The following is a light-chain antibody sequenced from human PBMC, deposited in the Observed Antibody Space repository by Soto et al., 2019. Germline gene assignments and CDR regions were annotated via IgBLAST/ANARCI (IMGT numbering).Light chain of an antibody. CDR2: SAS. CDR1: RSISRY. Sequence: DIQVTQSPSSLSASVGDRVTITCRASRSISRYLNWYQQKPGKAPKLLIYSASSLQGGVPSRFSGSGSGSDFTLTINSLQPEDFATYYCQQTYSTPRTFGQGTKVDIK. J-gene: IGKJ1*01. V-gene: IGKV1-39*01. CDR3: QQTYSTPRT.